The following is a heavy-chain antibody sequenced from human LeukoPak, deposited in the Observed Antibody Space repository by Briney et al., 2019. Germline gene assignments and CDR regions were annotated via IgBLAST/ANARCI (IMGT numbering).Heavy chain of an antibody. CDR2: IYYSGST. D-gene: IGHD6-13*01. CDR3: ARVLSSRVTYFDY. J-gene: IGHJ4*02. CDR1: GGSISSSSYY. V-gene: IGHV4-39*01. Sequence: PSETLSLTCTASGGSISSSSYYWGWIRQPPGKGLEWIGSIYYSGSTYYNPSLKSRVTISVDTSKNQFSLKLSSVTAADTAVYYCARVLSSRVTYFDYWGQGTLVTVSS.